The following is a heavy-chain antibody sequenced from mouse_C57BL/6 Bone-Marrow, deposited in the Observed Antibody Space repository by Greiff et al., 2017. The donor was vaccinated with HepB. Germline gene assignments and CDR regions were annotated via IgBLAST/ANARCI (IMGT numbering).Heavy chain of an antibody. Sequence: VQLVESGAELVRPGTSVKVSCKASGYAFTNYLIEWVKQRPGQGLEWIGVINPGSGGTNYNEKFKGKATLTADKSSSTAYMQLSSLTSEDSAVYFCARQGDYGSSLGFAYWGQGTLVTVS. J-gene: IGHJ3*01. D-gene: IGHD1-1*01. CDR2: INPGSGGT. CDR1: GYAFTNYL. CDR3: ARQGDYGSSLGFAY. V-gene: IGHV1-54*01.